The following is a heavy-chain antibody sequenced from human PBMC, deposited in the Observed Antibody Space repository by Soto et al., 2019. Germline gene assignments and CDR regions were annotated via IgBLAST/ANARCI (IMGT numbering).Heavy chain of an antibody. V-gene: IGHV4-59*01. CDR1: GGSISDYY. CDR2: IYYSGST. CDR3: ARAKTSGSSRGWFDP. J-gene: IGHJ5*02. D-gene: IGHD3-3*01. Sequence: PSETLSLTCTVSGGSISDYYWTWIRQPPGKGLEWIGYIYYSGSTNYNPSLKSRITISIDTSKNQFSLKLTSVTAADTAVYYCARAKTSGSSRGWFDPWGQGTLVTVS.